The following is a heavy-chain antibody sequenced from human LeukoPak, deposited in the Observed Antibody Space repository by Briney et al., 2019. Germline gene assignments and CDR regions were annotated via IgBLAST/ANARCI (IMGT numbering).Heavy chain of an antibody. CDR2: MYYSGGT. CDR3: ARTLWEVPLDY. J-gene: IGHJ4*02. CDR1: GGSISNSYYY. D-gene: IGHD1-26*01. Sequence: PSETLSLTCTVSGGSISNSYYYWGWIRQPPGKGLEWIGSMYYSGGTYYNPSLKSRVTISADTSQNQLFLKLNSVTAADTAVYYCARTLWEVPLDYWGQGTLVSVTS. V-gene: IGHV4-39*07.